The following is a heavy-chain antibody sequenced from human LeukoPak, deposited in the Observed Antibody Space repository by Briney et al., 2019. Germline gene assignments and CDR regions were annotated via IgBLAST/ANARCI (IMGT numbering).Heavy chain of an antibody. Sequence: SETLSLTCTVSGGSISSYYWSWLRQPPGKGLEWIGYIYYSGSTNYNPSLKSRVTISVDTSKNQFSLKLSSVTAADTAVYYCARHPLGSQDWYFDLWGRGTLVTVSS. CDR3: ARHPLGSQDWYFDL. D-gene: IGHD1-26*01. CDR2: IYYSGST. V-gene: IGHV4-59*08. J-gene: IGHJ2*01. CDR1: GGSISSYY.